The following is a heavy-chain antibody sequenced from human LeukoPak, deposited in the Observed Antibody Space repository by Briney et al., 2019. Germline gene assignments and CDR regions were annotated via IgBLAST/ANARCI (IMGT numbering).Heavy chain of an antibody. V-gene: IGHV5-51*01. CDR2: IYPSDSDT. CDR3: ATSFDTSGSDAFDI. J-gene: IGHJ3*02. CDR1: GYSFTSYW. D-gene: IGHD3-22*01. Sequence: GESPKISCKGSGYSFTSYWIGWGRQMPGKGLEWMGIIYPSDSDTQYSPSFQGQVTFSADKSFSTAYLQWSSLKASDTAIYYCATSFDTSGSDAFDIWGQGTMVTVSS.